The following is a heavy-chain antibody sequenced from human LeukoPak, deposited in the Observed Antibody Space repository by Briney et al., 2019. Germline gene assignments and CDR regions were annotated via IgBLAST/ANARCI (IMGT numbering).Heavy chain of an antibody. D-gene: IGHD3-22*01. Sequence: GGSLRLSCAASGFTVSSKYMSWVRQAPGKGLEWLSVIYNSGGTYYADSVKGRFTISKDNSKNTLYLQMNSLRVEDTAVYFCARDCSASSSDYYPLGYWGQGTLVTVSS. CDR3: ARDCSASSSDYYPLGY. CDR1: GFTVSSKY. J-gene: IGHJ4*02. V-gene: IGHV3-66*01. CDR2: IYNSGGT.